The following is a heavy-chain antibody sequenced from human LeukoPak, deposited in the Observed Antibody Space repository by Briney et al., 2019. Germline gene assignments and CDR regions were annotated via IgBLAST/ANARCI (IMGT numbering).Heavy chain of an antibody. V-gene: IGHV4-39*01. CDR1: GGSISSSSYY. CDR2: IYYSGST. Sequence: SETLSLTCIVSGGSISSSSYYWDWIRQPPGKELEWIGGIYYSGSTYYNPSLKSRVTISVDTSKIQFSLKLSSVTAADTAVYYCARFSYYYYYMDVWGKGTTVTVSS. J-gene: IGHJ6*03. CDR3: ARFSYYYYYMDV.